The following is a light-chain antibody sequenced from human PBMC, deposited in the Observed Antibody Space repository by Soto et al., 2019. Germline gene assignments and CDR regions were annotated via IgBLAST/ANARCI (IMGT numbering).Light chain of an antibody. CDR2: EVS. V-gene: IGLV2-23*02. J-gene: IGLJ2*01. Sequence: QSVLTQPASESGSPGQSITISCTGTSSDVGSYNLVSWYQQHPGKAPKLMIYEVSKRPSGISNRFSGSKSGNTASLTISGLQAEDEADYYCCSYARSSTLVFGGGTKVTVL. CDR1: SSDVGSYNL. CDR3: CSYARSSTLV.